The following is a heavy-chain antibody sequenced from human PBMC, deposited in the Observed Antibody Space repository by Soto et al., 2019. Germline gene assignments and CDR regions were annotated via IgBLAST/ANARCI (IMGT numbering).Heavy chain of an antibody. D-gene: IGHD3-22*01. Sequence: PGGSLRLSCAASGFTFSSYSMNWVRQAPGKGLEWVSSISSSSSYIYYADSVKGRFTISRDNAKNSLYLQMNSLRAEDTAVYYCARGGYYDSSGYYSAFDIWGQGTMVTVSS. CDR2: ISSSSSYI. J-gene: IGHJ3*02. CDR3: ARGGYYDSSGYYSAFDI. V-gene: IGHV3-21*04. CDR1: GFTFSSYS.